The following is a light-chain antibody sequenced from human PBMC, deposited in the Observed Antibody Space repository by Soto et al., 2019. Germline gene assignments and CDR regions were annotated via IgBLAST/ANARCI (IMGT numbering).Light chain of an antibody. Sequence: DIQMTQSPSSLSASVGDRVTITCRASQGISNYLAWYQQKPGKAPKLLIFGASTLQSGVPSRFSGSGSGTDFPLTISSLQPEDVATYYCQKYDSASWTFGQGTKVEIK. J-gene: IGKJ1*01. V-gene: IGKV1-27*01. CDR2: GAS. CDR1: QGISNY. CDR3: QKYDSASWT.